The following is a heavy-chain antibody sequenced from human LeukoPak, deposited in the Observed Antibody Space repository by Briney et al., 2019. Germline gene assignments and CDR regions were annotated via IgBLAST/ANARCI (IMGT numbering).Heavy chain of an antibody. CDR1: GGSISSYS. CDR3: ARASDYGDYVQYYFDY. V-gene: IGHV4-59*01. CDR2: IYYSGST. Sequence: ETLSLTCTVSGGSISSYSWSWIRQPPGKGREWVGYIYYSGSTNYNPSLKSRVTISVDTSKNQFSLKLSSVTAADTAVYYCARASDYGDYVQYYFDYWGQGTLVTVSS. D-gene: IGHD4-17*01. J-gene: IGHJ4*02.